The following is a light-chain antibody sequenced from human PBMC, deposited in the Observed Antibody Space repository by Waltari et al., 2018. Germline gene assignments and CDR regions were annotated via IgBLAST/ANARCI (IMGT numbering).Light chain of an antibody. Sequence: YELSQPPSVSVSPGQTATITCPGANLDTKFVDWYQQRPGQPPLLVVYKDVDRPSGIPERFSGTNSGNTATLTISGTQVMDEADYYCQAWDVAIVVFGGGTKLTVL. CDR1: NLDTKF. CDR3: QAWDVAIVV. CDR2: KDV. V-gene: IGLV3-1*01. J-gene: IGLJ2*01.